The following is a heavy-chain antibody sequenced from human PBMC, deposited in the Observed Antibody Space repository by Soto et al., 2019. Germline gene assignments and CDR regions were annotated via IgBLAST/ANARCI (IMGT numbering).Heavy chain of an antibody. Sequence: PGGSLRLSCAASGFTFSSHWMSWVRQAPGKGPQWVANIKGDGSMKYFVDSVKGRFTISRDNARKSLYLQLNSLTAEDTAVFYCVRNNGFRYYATESYYGPYFDHWGQGILVTVSS. D-gene: IGHD3-10*01. CDR1: GFTFSSHW. J-gene: IGHJ4*02. CDR3: VRNNGFRYYATESYYGPYFDH. CDR2: IKGDGSMK. V-gene: IGHV3-7*03.